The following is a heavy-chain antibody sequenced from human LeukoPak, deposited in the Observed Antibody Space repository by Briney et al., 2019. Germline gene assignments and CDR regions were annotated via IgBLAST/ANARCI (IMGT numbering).Heavy chain of an antibody. J-gene: IGHJ4*02. CDR3: ARDVGPRGWYTFTF. V-gene: IGHV6-1*01. CDR1: GDSVSSNNGA. Sequence: SQTLSPTCAISGDSVSSNNGAWNWIRQSPSRGLEWLGRTYYRSKWYNDYAVSVRGRITINPDTSKYQFSLRLNSVTPEDTAVYYCARDVGPRGWYTFTFGGQETLVTVSS. CDR2: TYYRSKWYN. D-gene: IGHD6-19*01.